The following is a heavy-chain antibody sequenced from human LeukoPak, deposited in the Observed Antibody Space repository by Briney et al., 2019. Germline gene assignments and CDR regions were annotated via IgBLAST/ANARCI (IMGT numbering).Heavy chain of an antibody. D-gene: IGHD2-2*01. CDR3: ARALDSSSSRYQAFEE. CDR1: GFTFSNYW. V-gene: IGHV3-7*01. J-gene: IGHJ4*02. CDR2: IKQDESEK. Sequence: GGSLRLSCSASGFTFSNYWMSWVRQAPGKGLEWEANIKQDESEKYYVDSVKGRFTISRDNAKSSLYLQMNSLRAEDTAVYYCARALDSSSSRYQAFEEWGQGTLVTVSS.